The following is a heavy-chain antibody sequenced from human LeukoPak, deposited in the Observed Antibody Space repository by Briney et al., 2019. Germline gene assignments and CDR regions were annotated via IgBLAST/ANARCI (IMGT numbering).Heavy chain of an antibody. V-gene: IGHV1-24*01. CDR1: GYTLTELS. CDR3: ATANRGIVVVPAAASGAFDI. D-gene: IGHD2-2*01. CDR2: FDPEDGEA. Sequence: ASVKVSCKVSGYTLTELSMHRVRQAPGKGLEWMGGFDPEDGEAIYAQKFQGRVTMTEDTSTDTAYMELSSLRSEDTAVYYCATANRGIVVVPAAASGAFDIWGQGTMVTVSS. J-gene: IGHJ3*02.